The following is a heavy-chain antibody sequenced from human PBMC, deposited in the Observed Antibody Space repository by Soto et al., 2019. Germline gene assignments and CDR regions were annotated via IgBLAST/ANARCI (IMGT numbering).Heavy chain of an antibody. D-gene: IGHD2-15*01. V-gene: IGHV4-59*12. CDR1: GGSISSYY. J-gene: IGHJ3*02. CDR2: IYYSGST. Sequence: SETLSLTCTVSGGSISSYYWSWIRQPPGKGLEWIGYIYYSGSTNYNPSLKSRVTISVDTSKNQFSLKLSSVTAADTAVYYCARDIVVVEWYAFDIWGQGTMVTVSS. CDR3: ARDIVVVEWYAFDI.